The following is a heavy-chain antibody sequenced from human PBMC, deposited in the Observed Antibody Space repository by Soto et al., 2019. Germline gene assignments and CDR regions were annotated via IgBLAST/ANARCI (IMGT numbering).Heavy chain of an antibody. CDR2: IDPSDSYT. CDR1: GYNFTSFW. CDR3: ARLFREAYYYYGMDV. V-gene: IGHV5-10-1*03. J-gene: IGHJ6*02. Sequence: EVQLVQSGAEVKKPGESLRISCKGSGYNFTSFWISWVRHVPGKGLEWMGRIDPSDSYTTYSPSFQGHVTLSADKSISTAYLQWSSLKASDTAIYYCARLFREAYYYYGMDVWGQGTTVTVSS.